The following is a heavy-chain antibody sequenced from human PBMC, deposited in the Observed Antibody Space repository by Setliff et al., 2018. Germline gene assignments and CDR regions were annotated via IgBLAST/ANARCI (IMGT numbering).Heavy chain of an antibody. CDR2: ISNSNSI. V-gene: IGHV3-48*01. Sequence: GESLKISCAASGFIFSDYAMNWVRQAPGKGLEWLSYISNSNSIHYADSVKGRFTISRDNAKNSLSLQMNSLGAEDTAVYYCAREGQLLLQGEYSDAFDIWGQGTKVTVS. J-gene: IGHJ3*02. D-gene: IGHD2-15*01. CDR3: AREGQLLLQGEYSDAFDI. CDR1: GFIFSDYA.